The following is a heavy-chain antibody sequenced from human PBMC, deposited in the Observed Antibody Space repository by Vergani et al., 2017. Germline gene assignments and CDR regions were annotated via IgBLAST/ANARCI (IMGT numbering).Heavy chain of an antibody. V-gene: IGHV3-23*04. J-gene: IGHJ4*02. CDR1: GFTFDDYA. CDR2: ISGSGGST. CDR3: AKEGTWFGELSELDY. D-gene: IGHD3-10*01. Sequence: EVQLVESGGGLVQPGRSLRLSCAASGFTFDDYAMHWVRQAPGKGLEWVSGISGSGGSTYYADSVKGRFTISRDNSKNTLYLQMNSLRAEDTAVYYCAKEGTWFGELSELDYWGQGTLVTVSS.